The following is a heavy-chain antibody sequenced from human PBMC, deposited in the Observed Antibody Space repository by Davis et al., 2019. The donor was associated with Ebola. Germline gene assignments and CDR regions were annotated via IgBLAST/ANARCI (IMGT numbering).Heavy chain of an antibody. J-gene: IGHJ4*02. Sequence: GESLKISCAASGFTFSSSAMSWVRQAPGKGLEWVSAISGSGGGTYYADSVMGRFTISRDISKNTLYLQLNSLRAEDTAIYYCARADSSSWHNFDFWGQGTLVTVSS. D-gene: IGHD6-13*01. V-gene: IGHV3-23*01. CDR2: ISGSGGGT. CDR3: ARADSSSWHNFDF. CDR1: GFTFSSSA.